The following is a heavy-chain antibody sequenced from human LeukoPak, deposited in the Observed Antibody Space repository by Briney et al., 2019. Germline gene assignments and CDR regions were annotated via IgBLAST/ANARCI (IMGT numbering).Heavy chain of an antibody. V-gene: IGHV3-23*01. CDR1: GFTFSSYA. CDR2: ISGSGGST. Sequence: GGSLRLSCAASGFTFSSYAMSWVRQAPGKGLEWASAISGSGGSTYYADSVKGRFTISRDNSKNTLYLQMNSLRAEDTAVYYCAPRALAYCGGDCPNWGQGTLVTVSS. CDR3: APRALAYCGGDCPN. D-gene: IGHD2-21*02. J-gene: IGHJ4*02.